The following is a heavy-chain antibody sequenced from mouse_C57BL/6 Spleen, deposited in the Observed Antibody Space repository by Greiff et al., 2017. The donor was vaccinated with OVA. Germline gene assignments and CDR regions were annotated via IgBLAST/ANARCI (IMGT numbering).Heavy chain of an antibody. CDR2: INPGSGGT. CDR3: AGGTAWYFDV. V-gene: IGHV1-54*01. CDR1: GYAFTNYL. Sequence: QVQLQQSGAELVRPGTSVKVSCKASGYAFTNYLIEWVKQRPGQGLEWIGVINPGSGGTNYNEKFKGKATLTADKSSSTAYMQLSSLTSEDSAVYFCAGGTAWYFDVWGTGTTVTVSS. J-gene: IGHJ1*03. D-gene: IGHD4-1*01.